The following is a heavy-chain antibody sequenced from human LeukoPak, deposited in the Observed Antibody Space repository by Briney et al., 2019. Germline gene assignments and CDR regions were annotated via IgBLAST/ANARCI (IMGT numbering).Heavy chain of an antibody. CDR2: IYYSGST. D-gene: IGHD6-13*01. Sequence: SETLSLTCTVSGGSISSSSYYWGWIRQPPGKGLEWIGSIYYSGSTYYNPSLKSRVTISVDTSKNQFSPKLSSVTAADTAVYYCARSTIAAAGTVFDYWGQGTLVTVSS. V-gene: IGHV4-39*07. CDR1: GGSISSSSYY. J-gene: IGHJ4*02. CDR3: ARSTIAAAGTVFDY.